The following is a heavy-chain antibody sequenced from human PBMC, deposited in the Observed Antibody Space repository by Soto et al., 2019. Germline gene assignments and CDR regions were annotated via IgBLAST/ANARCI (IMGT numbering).Heavy chain of an antibody. CDR1: GGSFSGYY. Sequence: QVQLQQWGAGLLKPSETLSLTCAVYGGSFSGYYWSWIRQPPGKGLEWIGEINHSGSTNYNPSLKSRVTISVDASKNQFSLKLSSVPAADTAVYYCARRGYYYYGMDVWGQGTTVTVSS. CDR3: ARRGYYYYGMDV. CDR2: INHSGST. J-gene: IGHJ6*02. V-gene: IGHV4-34*01.